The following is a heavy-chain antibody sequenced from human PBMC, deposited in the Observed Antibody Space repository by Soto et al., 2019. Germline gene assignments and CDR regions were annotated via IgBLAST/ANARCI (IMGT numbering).Heavy chain of an antibody. J-gene: IGHJ4*02. CDR1: GFSLTTQGVH. D-gene: IGHD4-17*01. CDR2: IYWDDNE. Sequence: QITLKESGPTLVKPTQTLTLTCTFSGFSLTTQGVHVGWIRQPPGKALEWLALIYWDDNEVYRPSLKNRLTITKDTSKSQVVLTLATVDPVDTATYYCVYRDFGDYFFQFWGQGILVNVSS. V-gene: IGHV2-5*02. CDR3: VYRDFGDYFFQF.